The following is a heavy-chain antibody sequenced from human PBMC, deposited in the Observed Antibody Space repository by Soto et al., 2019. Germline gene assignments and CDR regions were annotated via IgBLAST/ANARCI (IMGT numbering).Heavy chain of an antibody. D-gene: IGHD3-3*01. Sequence: QITLNESGPTQVKPRQTLTLTCTFSGFSLTTSGVGVGWIRQSPGKAPEWLALIYWDDDKRYSPSLKSRLTITKDTSKNQVVLTMVVLDPADTATYYCAHRVLRTVFGLVTTTAIYFDFWGQGTPVAVSS. J-gene: IGHJ4*02. CDR1: GFSLTTSGVG. V-gene: IGHV2-5*02. CDR3: AHRVLRTVFGLVTTTAIYFDF. CDR2: IYWDDDK.